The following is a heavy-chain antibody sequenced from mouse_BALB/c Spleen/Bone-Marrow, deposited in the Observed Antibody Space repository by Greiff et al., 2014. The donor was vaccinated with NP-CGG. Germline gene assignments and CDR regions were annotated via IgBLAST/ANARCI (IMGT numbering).Heavy chain of an antibody. CDR1: GFTFSSYG. Sequence: VQLKQSGGDLVKPGGSLKLSGAASGFTFSSYGMSWVRQIPDKRLEWVATISSGGSYTFYPDSVKGRFTISRDNAKNTLNLQMTSLKSEDTAMYYCARRRDYDYFDYWGQGTTLTVSS. CDR2: ISSGGSYT. V-gene: IGHV5-6*01. J-gene: IGHJ2*01. D-gene: IGHD2-4*01. CDR3: ARRRDYDYFDY.